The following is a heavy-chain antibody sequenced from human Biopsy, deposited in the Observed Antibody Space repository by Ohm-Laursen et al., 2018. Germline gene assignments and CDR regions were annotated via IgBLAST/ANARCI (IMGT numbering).Heavy chain of an antibody. CDR1: GVSISVDGYY. D-gene: IGHD6-19*01. Sequence: GTLSLTCAVSGVSISVDGYYWAWIRQLPGKGLDWIGYIYHSGTTNYNPSLKSRFTISVDTSMNHLSPRLTSVTAADTAVYYCAKHGSGWTGDDAFHIWGQGTMVTVPS. CDR3: AKHGSGWTGDDAFHI. CDR2: IYHSGTT. J-gene: IGHJ3*02. V-gene: IGHV4-61*03.